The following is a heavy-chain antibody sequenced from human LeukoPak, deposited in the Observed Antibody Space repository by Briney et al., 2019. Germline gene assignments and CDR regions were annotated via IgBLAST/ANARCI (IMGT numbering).Heavy chain of an antibody. Sequence: ASVKVSCKASGGTFSSYAISWVRQAPGQGLEWMGGIIPIFGTANYAQKFQGRVTITADESTSTAYMELSSLRSEDTAVYYCARGGVIIAAHDNWFDPWGQGTLVTVSS. V-gene: IGHV1-69*13. CDR2: IIPIFGTA. CDR1: GGTFSSYA. D-gene: IGHD6-6*01. J-gene: IGHJ5*02. CDR3: ARGGVIIAAHDNWFDP.